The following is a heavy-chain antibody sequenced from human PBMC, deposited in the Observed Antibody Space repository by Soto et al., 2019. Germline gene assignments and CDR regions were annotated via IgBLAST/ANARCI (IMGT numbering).Heavy chain of an antibody. J-gene: IGHJ4*02. CDR1: GGSISSGGYY. Sequence: SETLSLTCTVSGGSISSGGYYWSWIRQHPGKGLEWIGYIYYSGSTYYNPSLKSRVTISVDTSKNQFSLKLSSVTAADTAVYYCARRERWSGYSYFDYWGQGTLVTV. CDR2: IYYSGST. D-gene: IGHD3-3*01. V-gene: IGHV4-31*03. CDR3: ARRERWSGYSYFDY.